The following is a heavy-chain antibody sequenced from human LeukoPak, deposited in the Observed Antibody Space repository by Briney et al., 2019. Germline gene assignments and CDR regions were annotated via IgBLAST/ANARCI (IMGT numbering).Heavy chain of an antibody. CDR3: ARGENYYFHTDV. CDR1: GFSVSDSY. J-gene: IGHJ6*03. Sequence: GGSLRLSCAASGFSVSDSYMSWVRQAPGKGLEWVSVLYSGGDTYYSASVRGRFATSRDNSKNTLYLQMNTRSAAHTAVYFCARGENYYFHTDVWGKGATVTVSS. V-gene: IGHV3-66*02. D-gene: IGHD2/OR15-2a*01. CDR2: LYSGGDT.